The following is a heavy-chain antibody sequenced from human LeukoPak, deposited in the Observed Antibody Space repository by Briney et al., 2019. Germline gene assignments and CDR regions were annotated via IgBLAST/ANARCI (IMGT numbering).Heavy chain of an antibody. V-gene: IGHV3-30-3*01. CDR3: ARDDHDKSYYDSSGYCDY. CDR1: GFTFSSYA. J-gene: IGHJ4*02. CDR2: ISYDGSNK. D-gene: IGHD3-22*01. Sequence: PGGSLRLSCAASGFTFSSYAMSWVRQAPGKGLEWVAVISYDGSNKYYADSVKGRFTISRDNSKNTLYLQMNSLRAEDTAVYYCARDDHDKSYYDSSGYCDYWGQGTLVTVSS.